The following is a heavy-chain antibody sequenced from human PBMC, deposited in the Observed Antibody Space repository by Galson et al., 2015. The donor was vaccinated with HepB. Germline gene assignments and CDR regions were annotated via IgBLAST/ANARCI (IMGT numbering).Heavy chain of an antibody. D-gene: IGHD3-16*02. CDR2: ISSSSSYK. CDR1: GFTFSNYW. V-gene: IGHV3-21*01. J-gene: IGHJ3*02. CDR3: VRVLGEVSNDGFDI. Sequence: SLRLSCAASGFTFSNYWMSWVRHAPGKGLEWVSSISSSSSYKYYADSVKGRFTISRDNAKNSLFLQMNSLRAEDMAVYYCVRVLGEVSNDGFDIWGPGTMVTVSS.